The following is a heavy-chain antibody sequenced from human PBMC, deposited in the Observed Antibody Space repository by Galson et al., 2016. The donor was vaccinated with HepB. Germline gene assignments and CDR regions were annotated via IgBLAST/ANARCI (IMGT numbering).Heavy chain of an antibody. V-gene: IGHV5-51*01. CDR3: ARERAGGIGAPISAFDL. D-gene: IGHD3-10*01. CDR2: IYPSDFDT. CDR1: GYNFLTSW. Sequence: QSGAEVKKPGESLKISCKGSGYNFLTSWIGWVRQMPGKGLEWMAMIYPSDFDTRYSPSLQGQVTMSVDKSSSTAYLQWSSLKASDTAIYYCARERAGGIGAPISAFDLWGQGTMVTVSS. J-gene: IGHJ3*01.